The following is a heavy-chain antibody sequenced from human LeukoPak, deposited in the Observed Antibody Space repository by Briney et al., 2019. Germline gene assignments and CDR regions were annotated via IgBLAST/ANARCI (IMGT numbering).Heavy chain of an antibody. D-gene: IGHD3-22*01. CDR1: GFTFSSYA. V-gene: IGHV3-23*01. J-gene: IGHJ3*02. CDR2: ISGSGGST. CDR3: AKDSEDSSGYYYSPPHAFDI. Sequence: GGSLRLSCAASGFTFSSYAMSWVRQAPGKGLEWVSAISGSGGSTYYADSVKGRFTISRDNSKNTLYPQMNSLRAEDTAVYYCAKDSEDSSGYYYSPPHAFDIWGQGTMVTVSS.